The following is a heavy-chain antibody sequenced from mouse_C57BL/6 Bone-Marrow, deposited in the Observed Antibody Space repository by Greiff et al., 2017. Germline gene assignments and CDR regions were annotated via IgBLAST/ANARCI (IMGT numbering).Heavy chain of an antibody. J-gene: IGHJ2*01. CDR3: ARGPITTVVFDY. V-gene: IGHV1-19*01. D-gene: IGHD1-1*01. Sequence: VQLQQSGPVLVKPGASVKMSCKASGYTFTDYYMNWVKQSHGKSLEWIGVINPYNGGTSYNQKFKGKATLTVDKSSSTAYMELNSLTSEDSAVYYCARGPITTVVFDYWGQGTTLTVSS. CDR1: GYTFTDYY. CDR2: INPYNGGT.